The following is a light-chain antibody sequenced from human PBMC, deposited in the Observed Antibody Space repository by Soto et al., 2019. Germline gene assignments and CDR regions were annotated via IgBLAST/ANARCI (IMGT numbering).Light chain of an antibody. CDR3: SSYTTSSTV. V-gene: IGLV2-14*03. J-gene: IGLJ1*01. CDR1: SSDVDAYNY. Sequence: QSALTQPASVSGSPGQSITISCTGTSSDVDAYNYVSWYQQHPGKAPKLMIYDVSNRPSGVSNRFSGSKSGNTASLTISGLQAEDEADYYCSSYTTSSTVFGTGTKVTVL. CDR2: DVS.